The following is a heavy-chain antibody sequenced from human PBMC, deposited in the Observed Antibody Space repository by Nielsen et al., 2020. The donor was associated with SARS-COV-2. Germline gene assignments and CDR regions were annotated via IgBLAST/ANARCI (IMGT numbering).Heavy chain of an antibody. Sequence: SETLSLTCSVSGASINSGIYYWSWVRQHSGKGLEWIGYIYNRGGAYYNPSLRTRVTISADTSKNQFSLRLTSVTAADTAVYYCVRGVAAAAGHRNLVYYYYYYMDVWGKGTTVTVSS. V-gene: IGHV4-31*03. CDR3: VRGVAAAAGHRNLVYYYYYYMDV. J-gene: IGHJ6*03. CDR1: GASINSGIYY. CDR2: IYNRGGA. D-gene: IGHD6-13*01.